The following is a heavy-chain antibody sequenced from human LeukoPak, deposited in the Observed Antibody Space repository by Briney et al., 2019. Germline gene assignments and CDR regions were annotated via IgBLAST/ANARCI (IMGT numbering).Heavy chain of an antibody. Sequence: GGSLRLSCAASGFTFSSYSMNWVRQAPGKGLEWVSYISSSSSTIYYADSVKGRFTISRDNAKNSLYLQMNSLRAEDTAVYYCARVLAYDSSGYYRVLGAFDIWGQGTMVTVSS. CDR3: ARVLAYDSSGYYRVLGAFDI. V-gene: IGHV3-48*04. CDR2: ISSSSSTI. CDR1: GFTFSSYS. J-gene: IGHJ3*02. D-gene: IGHD3-22*01.